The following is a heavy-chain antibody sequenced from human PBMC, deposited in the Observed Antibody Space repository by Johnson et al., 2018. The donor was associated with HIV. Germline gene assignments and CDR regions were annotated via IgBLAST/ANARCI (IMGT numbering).Heavy chain of an antibody. CDR2: IYSGGST. CDR1: GFSVSNNY. V-gene: IGHV3-66*01. CDR3: AKESKWESRTPHDFDI. Sequence: VQLVESGGGLVQPGGSLRLSCGASGFSVSNNYMNWVRQAPGKGLEWVSVIYSGGSTYYADSVRGRFTISRDNSRNTLYLQMTSLRAEDTAVYYCAKESKWESRTPHDFDIWGQGTMVTVSS. D-gene: IGHD1-26*01. J-gene: IGHJ3*02.